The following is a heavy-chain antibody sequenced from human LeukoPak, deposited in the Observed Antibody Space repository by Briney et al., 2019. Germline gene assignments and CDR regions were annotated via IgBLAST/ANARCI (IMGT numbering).Heavy chain of an antibody. J-gene: IGHJ4*02. Sequence: PGGSLRLSCAASGFTFSDYYMTWIRQAPGKGLEWVSYISSRSGSSIYYADSVKGRITISRDNAKNSLYLQMNSLRAEDTAVYYCARVGYSGSPGDYWGQGTLVTVSS. CDR2: ISSRSGSSI. V-gene: IGHV3-11*04. D-gene: IGHD1-26*01. CDR1: GFTFSDYY. CDR3: ARVGYSGSPGDY.